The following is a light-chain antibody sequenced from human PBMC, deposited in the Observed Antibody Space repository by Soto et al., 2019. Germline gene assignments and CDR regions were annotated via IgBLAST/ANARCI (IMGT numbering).Light chain of an antibody. CDR2: GAS. CDR3: QTSNTAPFT. V-gene: IGKV1-27*01. Sequence: DIQMTQSPSSLSASVGDRVTITCRASQDITNFLAWFQQKPGKPPKLLIYGASTLQSGVPSRFSGDGSGTQFPLTVSSLQPEDFAPYYCQTSNTAPFTFGPGTKV. CDR1: QDITNF. J-gene: IGKJ3*01.